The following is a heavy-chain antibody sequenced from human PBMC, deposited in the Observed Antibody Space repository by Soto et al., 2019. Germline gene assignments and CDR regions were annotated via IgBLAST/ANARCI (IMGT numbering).Heavy chain of an antibody. J-gene: IGHJ4*02. CDR2: ISWNSGSI. Sequence: GGSLRLSCAASGSTFDDYAMHWVRQAPGKGLEWVSGISWNSGSIGYADSVKGRFTISRDNAKNSLYLQMNSLRAEDTALYYCAKDTGYSGYDLGVGFDYWGQGTLVTVSS. D-gene: IGHD5-12*01. V-gene: IGHV3-9*01. CDR1: GSTFDDYA. CDR3: AKDTGYSGYDLGVGFDY.